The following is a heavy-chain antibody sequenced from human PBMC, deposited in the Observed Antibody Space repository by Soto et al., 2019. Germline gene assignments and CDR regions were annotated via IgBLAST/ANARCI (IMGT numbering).Heavy chain of an antibody. CDR3: ARSRAEVYLDY. V-gene: IGHV3-33*01. CDR2: IWYDGSNK. CDR1: GFTFGSYG. Sequence: QVQLLESGGGVVQPWRSLRLSCAASGFTFGSYGMHWVRQPPGKGLEWVTIIWYDGSNKYYADSVKRRFTISRDNSKNALYLQMNSLSAKDTAVYYCARSRAEVYLDYWGQGTLVTVSS. J-gene: IGHJ4*02.